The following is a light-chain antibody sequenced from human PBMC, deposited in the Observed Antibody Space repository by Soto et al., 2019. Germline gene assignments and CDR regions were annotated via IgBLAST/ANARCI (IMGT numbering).Light chain of an antibody. J-gene: IGLJ1*01. CDR2: EVS. CDR1: SSDVGKYDY. CDR3: SSFSRSTPLV. Sequence: QSALTQPPSASGSPGQSVTISCTGTSSDVGKYDYVSWFQHHPGKAPKLIIYEVSKRPSGVPDRFSGSKSGSTASLTVSGLQAEDEADFYCSSFSRSTPLVFGTGTKLTVL. V-gene: IGLV2-8*01.